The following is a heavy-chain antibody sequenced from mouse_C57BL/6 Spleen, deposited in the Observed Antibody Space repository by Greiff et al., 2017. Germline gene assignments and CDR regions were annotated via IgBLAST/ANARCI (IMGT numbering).Heavy chain of an antibody. CDR3: ARQLWGAY. D-gene: IGHD1-1*02. Sequence: EVKVVESGPELVKPGASVKISCKASGYTFTDYYMNWVKQSHGKSLEWIGDINPNNGGTSYNQKFKGKATLTVDKSSSTAYMELRSLTSEDSAVYYCARQLWGAYWGQGTLVTVSA. J-gene: IGHJ3*01. V-gene: IGHV1-26*01. CDR1: GYTFTDYY. CDR2: INPNNGGT.